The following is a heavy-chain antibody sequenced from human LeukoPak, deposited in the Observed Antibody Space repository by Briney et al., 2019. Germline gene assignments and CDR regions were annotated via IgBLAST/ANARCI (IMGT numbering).Heavy chain of an antibody. CDR2: INHSGST. CDR3: ARGRIVRYYYYGMDV. V-gene: IGHV4-34*01. Sequence: SETLSLTCAVYGGSFSGSYWGWIRQPPGKGLEWIGEINHSGSTNYNPSLKSRVTISVDTSKNQFSLKLSSVTAADTAVYYCARGRIVRYYYYGMDVWGKGTTVTVSS. CDR1: GGSFSGSY. J-gene: IGHJ6*04. D-gene: IGHD1-26*01.